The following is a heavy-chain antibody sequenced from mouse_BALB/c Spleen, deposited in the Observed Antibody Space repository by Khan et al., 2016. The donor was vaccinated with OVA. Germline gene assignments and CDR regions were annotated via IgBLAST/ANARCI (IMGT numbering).Heavy chain of an antibody. CDR3: ERWGGNYPSYAMDY. J-gene: IGHJ4*01. V-gene: IGHV1S56*01. CDR2: IYPGNVNT. CDR1: GYTFTSYY. Sequence: QVQLQQSGPELVKPGASVRISCKASGYTFTSYYIHWVKQRPGQGLEWIGWIYPGNVNTKYNEKFKGKATLTADTSSSTAYMQLSSLTSEDSAVLFCERWGGNYPSYAMDYWGQGTSVTVSS. D-gene: IGHD2-1*01.